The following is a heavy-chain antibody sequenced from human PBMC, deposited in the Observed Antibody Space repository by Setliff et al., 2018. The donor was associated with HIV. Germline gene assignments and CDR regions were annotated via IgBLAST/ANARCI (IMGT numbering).Heavy chain of an antibody. CDR2: IIPILGIA. CDR1: GGTFSSYA. Sequence: SVKVPCKASGGTFSSYAISWVRQAPGHGLEWMGGIIPILGIANYAQKFQGRVTITADKSTSTAYMELSSLRSEDTAVYYCARDNTVVTNYYTTVWTSGAKGPRSPSP. V-gene: IGHV1-69*10. J-gene: IGHJ6*02. D-gene: IGHD2-21*02. CDR3: ARDNTVVTNYYTTVWTS.